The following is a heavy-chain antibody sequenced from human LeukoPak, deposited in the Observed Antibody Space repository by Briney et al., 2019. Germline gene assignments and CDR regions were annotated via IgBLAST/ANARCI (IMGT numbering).Heavy chain of an antibody. CDR2: IYYSGST. CDR1: GGSISSSSYY. V-gene: IGHV4-39*07. D-gene: IGHD2-15*01. J-gene: IGHJ4*02. CDR3: ARDGYLYCSGGSCYSGFDY. Sequence: SETLSLTCIVSGGSISSSSYYWGWIRQPPGKGLEWIGSIYYSGSTYYNPSLKSRVTISVDTSKNQFSLKLSSVTAADTAVYYCARDGYLYCSGGSCYSGFDYWGQGTLVTVSS.